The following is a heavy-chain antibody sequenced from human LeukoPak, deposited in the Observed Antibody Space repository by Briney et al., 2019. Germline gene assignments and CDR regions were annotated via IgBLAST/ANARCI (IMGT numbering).Heavy chain of an antibody. CDR1: GFAFSTYW. CDR2: INTDGSIT. Sequence: GGSLRLSCAASGFAFSTYWMHWVRQAPWKGLVWVSRINTDGSITNYEDSVKGRFTISRDNAKNTLYLQMNSLRAEDTAVYYCARTGTTGGYWGQGTLVTVSS. D-gene: IGHD1-1*01. J-gene: IGHJ4*02. V-gene: IGHV3-74*01. CDR3: ARTGTTGGY.